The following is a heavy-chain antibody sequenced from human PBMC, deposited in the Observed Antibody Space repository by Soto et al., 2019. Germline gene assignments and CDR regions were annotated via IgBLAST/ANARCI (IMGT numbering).Heavy chain of an antibody. CDR3: AKRRGAGGHFES. CDR1: GFTFSSYA. V-gene: IGHV3-23*01. D-gene: IGHD2-15*01. Sequence: DVQLLESGGGLVQPEGSLRLSCAASGFTFSSYAMGWVRQGPGKGLEWVAVVSVGGSTHYADSVRGRFTISRHNSKNTLSLQMNSLTAEDTAVYFCAKRRGAGGHFESWGQGALVTVYS. CDR2: VSVGGST. J-gene: IGHJ4*02.